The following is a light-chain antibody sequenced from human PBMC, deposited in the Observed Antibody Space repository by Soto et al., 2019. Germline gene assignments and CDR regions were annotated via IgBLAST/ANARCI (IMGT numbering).Light chain of an antibody. J-gene: IGKJ4*01. CDR1: QSVAGD. Sequence: EIVLTQSPVTLSVSPGEGATLSCRASQSVAGDLAWFQQTPGQVPRLLIYGASTRATGVPARFRGSGSGTDFTLTIISLESGDFAVYYCQQYNNWPLTFGGGTNVEIK. CDR2: GAS. V-gene: IGKV3-15*01. CDR3: QQYNNWPLT.